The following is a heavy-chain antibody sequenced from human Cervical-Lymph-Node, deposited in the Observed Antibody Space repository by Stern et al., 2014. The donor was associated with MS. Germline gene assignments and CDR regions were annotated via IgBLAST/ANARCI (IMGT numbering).Heavy chain of an antibody. CDR2: LYPGDSDT. V-gene: IGHV5-51*01. CDR3: ARRIAAAGHFDY. D-gene: IGHD6-13*01. Sequence: EVQLVESGAEVKKPGESLKSSCKGSGYSFTSYWIGWVRQMPGKGLEWMGILYPGDSDTRSSPSFQGQVTISADKSISTAYLQWSSLKASDTPMYYCARRIAAAGHFDYWGQGTLVTVSS. J-gene: IGHJ4*02. CDR1: GYSFTSYW.